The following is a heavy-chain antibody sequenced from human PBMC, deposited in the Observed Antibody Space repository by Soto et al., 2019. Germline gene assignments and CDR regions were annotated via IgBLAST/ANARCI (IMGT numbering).Heavy chain of an antibody. D-gene: IGHD3-22*01. Sequence: QVQLVQSGAEVKKPVASGKVSCKASGYTFTSYYMHWVRQAPGQGLEWMGIINPSGGSTSYAQKFQGRVTMTRDTSTSTVYMELSSLRSEDKAVYYCARDQWYYDLSYWGQGTLVPVSS. CDR1: GYTFTSYY. J-gene: IGHJ4*02. CDR2: INPSGGST. CDR3: ARDQWYYDLSY. V-gene: IGHV1-46*01.